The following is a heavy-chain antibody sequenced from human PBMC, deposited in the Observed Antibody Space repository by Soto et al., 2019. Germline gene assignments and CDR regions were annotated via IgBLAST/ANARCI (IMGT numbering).Heavy chain of an antibody. CDR3: ARDDGYYRLYDY. V-gene: IGHV4-30-4*01. Sequence: QVRLQESGPGLVKPSQTLSLTCTVSGGSISSGDYFWSWVRQPPGKGLEWIGYIYYTGSTSYNPSLKSRITMSVDTSKNQFSLKVSSVTAGDTAVYFCARDDGYYRLYDYWGQGTLVTVSS. CDR1: GGSISSGDYF. CDR2: IYYTGST. J-gene: IGHJ4*02. D-gene: IGHD3-3*01.